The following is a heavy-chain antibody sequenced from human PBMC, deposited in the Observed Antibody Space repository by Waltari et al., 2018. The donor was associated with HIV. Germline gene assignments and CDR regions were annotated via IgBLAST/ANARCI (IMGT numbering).Heavy chain of an antibody. J-gene: IGHJ4*02. CDR3: ARRIAAGGTQYFEY. V-gene: IGHV3-48*02. CDR1: GFTFSSYS. Sequence: EVQLVESGGNLVQPGGSLRLSCAASGFTFSSYSMNWVRQAPGKGLEWVSYISSISSPTYYADSVRGRFTISRDNAKNSLYLQMNSLRDEDTAVYYCARRIAAGGTQYFEYWGQGTLVTVSS. CDR2: ISSISSPT. D-gene: IGHD6-13*01.